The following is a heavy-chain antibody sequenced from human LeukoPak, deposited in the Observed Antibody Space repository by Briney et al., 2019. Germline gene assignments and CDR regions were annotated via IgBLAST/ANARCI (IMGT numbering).Heavy chain of an antibody. CDR2: IYSGGST. CDR3: ARSGPYYYDSSCYRIPAPIDY. D-gene: IGHD3-22*01. CDR1: GFTFSSYA. J-gene: IGHJ4*02. Sequence: GGSLRLSCAASGFTFSSYAMSWVRQAPGKGLEWVSVIYSGGSTYYADSVKGRFTISRDNSKNTLYLQMNSLRAEDTAVYYCARSGPYYYDSSCYRIPAPIDYWGQGTLVTVSS. V-gene: IGHV3-53*01.